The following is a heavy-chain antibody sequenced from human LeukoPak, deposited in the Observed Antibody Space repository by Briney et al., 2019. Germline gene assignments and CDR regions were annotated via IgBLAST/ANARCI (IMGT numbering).Heavy chain of an antibody. Sequence: SETLSLTCTVSGGSISSYYWSWIRQPPGKGLEWIGYIYYSGSTNYNPSLKSRVTISVDTSKNQFSLKLSSVTAADTAVYYCARHGGLVRGFSDAFDIWGQGTMVTVSS. V-gene: IGHV4-59*08. CDR3: ARHGGLVRGFSDAFDI. D-gene: IGHD3-10*01. CDR1: GGSISSYY. J-gene: IGHJ3*02. CDR2: IYYSGST.